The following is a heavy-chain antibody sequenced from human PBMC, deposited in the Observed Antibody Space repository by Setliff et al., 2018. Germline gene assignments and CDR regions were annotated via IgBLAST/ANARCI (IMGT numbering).Heavy chain of an antibody. V-gene: IGHV4-4*07. CDR1: GGSISNYY. D-gene: IGHD1-26*01. J-gene: IGHJ3*02. CDR3: ARKGISALSGAFDM. Sequence: SETLSLTCTVSGGSISNYYWSWIRQPAGKGLEWIGRIYTSGSTNYNPSLKSRVSMSVDTSKNQFSLKLSSVTAADTAVYYCARKGISALSGAFDMWGQGTMVTVSS. CDR2: IYTSGST.